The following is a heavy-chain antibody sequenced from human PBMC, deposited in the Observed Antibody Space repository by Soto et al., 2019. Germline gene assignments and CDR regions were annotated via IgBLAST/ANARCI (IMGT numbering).Heavy chain of an antibody. CDR3: ARDGGSGIDY. J-gene: IGHJ4*02. CDR1: GFTFGSFW. D-gene: IGHD6-19*01. V-gene: IGHV3-7*03. Sequence: GGSLRLSCVASGFTFGSFWMTWVRQAPGKGLEWVANIKYDGSEIYFVDSVKGRFTTSRDNPKNSLYLQMNSLRAEDTAVYYCARDGGSGIDYWGQGTLVTVSS. CDR2: IKYDGSEI.